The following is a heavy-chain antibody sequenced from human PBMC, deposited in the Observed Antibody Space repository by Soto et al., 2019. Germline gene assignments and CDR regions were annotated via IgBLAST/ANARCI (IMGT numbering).Heavy chain of an antibody. V-gene: IGHV4-59*08. CDR3: ARHRYYDFWSGYYIDY. Sequence: QVQLQESGPGLVKPSETLSLTCTVSGGSISSYYWSWIRQPPGKGLGWIGYIYYSGSTNYNPSLKSRVTISVDTSKNQFSLKLSSVTAADTAVYYCARHRYYDFWSGYYIDYWGQGTLVTVSS. J-gene: IGHJ4*02. CDR1: GGSISSYY. D-gene: IGHD3-3*01. CDR2: IYYSGST.